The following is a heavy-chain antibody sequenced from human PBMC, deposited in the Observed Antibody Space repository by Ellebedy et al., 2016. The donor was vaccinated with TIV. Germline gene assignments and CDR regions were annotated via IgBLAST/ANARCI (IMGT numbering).Heavy chain of an antibody. D-gene: IGHD3-9*01. CDR3: ARVYLDSMPRLWYFDL. CDR1: GFTVDSNY. CDR2: FYSGGSI. Sequence: PGGSLRLSCAASGFTVDSNYMSWVRQAPGKGLEWVSAFYSGGSIYYADFVKGRFTISRDNSKNMLYLQMNSLGGDDTAVYYCARVYLDSMPRLWYFDLWGRGTLVTVST. J-gene: IGHJ2*01. V-gene: IGHV3-66*01.